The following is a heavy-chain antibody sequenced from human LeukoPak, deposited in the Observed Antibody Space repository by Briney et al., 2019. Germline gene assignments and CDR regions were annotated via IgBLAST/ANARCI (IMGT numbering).Heavy chain of an antibody. Sequence: SDTLSLTCAVYGGSFSGYYWSWIRQPPGKGLEWIGEINHSGSTNYNPSLKSRVTISVDTSKNQFSLKLSSVTAADTAVYYCARGWRRMDVWGQGTTVTVSS. D-gene: IGHD1-1*01. CDR2: INHSGST. V-gene: IGHV4-34*01. CDR3: ARGWRRMDV. CDR1: GGSFSGYY. J-gene: IGHJ6*02.